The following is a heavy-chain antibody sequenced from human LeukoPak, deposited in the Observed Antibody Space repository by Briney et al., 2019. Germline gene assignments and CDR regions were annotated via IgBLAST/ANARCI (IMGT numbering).Heavy chain of an antibody. CDR2: ISSSTSYI. CDR1: GFTFSSYS. Sequence: GGSLRLSCAASGFTFSSYSMNWVRQAPGKGLEWVSSISSSTSYIYYADSVKGRFTISRDNAKNSLYLQMNSLRAEDTAVYYCARNRSPGGGYSYGYDVFDIWGQGTMVTVSS. CDR3: ARNRSPGGGYSYGYDVFDI. V-gene: IGHV3-21*01. D-gene: IGHD5-18*01. J-gene: IGHJ3*02.